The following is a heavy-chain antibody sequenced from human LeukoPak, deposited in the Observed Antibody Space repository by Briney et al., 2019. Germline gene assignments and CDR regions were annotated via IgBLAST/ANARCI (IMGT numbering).Heavy chain of an antibody. CDR3: ARIRTIFGVALPTYFDY. J-gene: IGHJ4*02. D-gene: IGHD3-3*01. Sequence: RSETLSLTCTVSGGSTSSGGYYWSWIRQPPGKGLEWIGYIYHSGSTYYNPSLKSRVTISVDRSKNQFSLKLSSVTAADTAVYYCARIRTIFGVALPTYFDYWGQGTLVTVSS. CDR2: IYHSGST. CDR1: GGSTSSGGYY. V-gene: IGHV4-30-2*01.